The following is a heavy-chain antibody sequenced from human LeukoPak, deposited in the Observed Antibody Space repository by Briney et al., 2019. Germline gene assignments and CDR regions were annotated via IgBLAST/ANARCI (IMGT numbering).Heavy chain of an antibody. V-gene: IGHV4-38-2*02. CDR2: IYHSGST. J-gene: IGHJ5*01. CDR3: ARTYYYDSSGLAWFDS. Sequence: PSETLSLTCTVSGYSISSGYYWGWIRQPPGKGLEWIGNIYHSGSTYYNPSLKSRVTISVDTSKNQFSLKLSSVTAADTAVYYCARTYYYDSSGLAWFDSWGQGTLVTVSS. CDR1: GYSISSGYY. D-gene: IGHD3-22*01.